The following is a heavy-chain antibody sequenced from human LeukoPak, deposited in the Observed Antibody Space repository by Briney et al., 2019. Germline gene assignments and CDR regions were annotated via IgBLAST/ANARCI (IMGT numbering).Heavy chain of an antibody. V-gene: IGHV3-30*02. Sequence: GGSLRLSCAASGFTFSSYGMHWVRQAPGKGLEWVAFIRYDGSNKYYADSVKGRFTISRDNSKNTLYLQMNSLRAGDTAVYYCARDPLTPYNYYMDVWGKGTTVTVSS. D-gene: IGHD3-9*01. CDR1: GFTFSSYG. J-gene: IGHJ6*03. CDR2: IRYDGSNK. CDR3: ARDPLTPYNYYMDV.